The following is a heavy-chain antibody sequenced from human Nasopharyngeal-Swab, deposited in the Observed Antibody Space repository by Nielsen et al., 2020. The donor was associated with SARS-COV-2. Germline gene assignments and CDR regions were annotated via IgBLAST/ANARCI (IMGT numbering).Heavy chain of an antibody. J-gene: IGHJ4*02. CDR1: GGSFRGYY. CDR3: AKGISSGWSFFDY. CDR2: ISGSGGST. D-gene: IGHD6-19*01. V-gene: IGHV3-23*01. Sequence: LSLTCAVYGGSFRGYYWSWVRQAPGKGLEWVSAISGSGGSTYYADSVKGRFTISRDNSKNTLYLQMNSLRAEDTAVYYCAKGISSGWSFFDYWGQGTLVTVSS.